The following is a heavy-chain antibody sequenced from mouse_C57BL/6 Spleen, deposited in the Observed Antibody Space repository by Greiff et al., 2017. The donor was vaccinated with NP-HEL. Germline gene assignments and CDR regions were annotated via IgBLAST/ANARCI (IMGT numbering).Heavy chain of an antibody. CDR2: ISDGGSYT. V-gene: IGHV5-4*01. CDR3: ARGDNWDGYFDV. J-gene: IGHJ1*03. D-gene: IGHD4-1*01. Sequence: EVQLKESGGGLVKPGGSLKLSCAASGFTFSSYAMSWVRQTPEKRLEWVATISDGGSYTYYPDNVKGRFTISRDNAKNNLYLQMSHLKSEDTAMYYCARGDNWDGYFDVWGTGTTVTVSS. CDR1: GFTFSSYA.